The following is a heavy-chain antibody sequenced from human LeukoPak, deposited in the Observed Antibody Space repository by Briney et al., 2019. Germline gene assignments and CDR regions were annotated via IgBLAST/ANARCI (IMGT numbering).Heavy chain of an antibody. J-gene: IGHJ4*02. D-gene: IGHD6-19*01. Sequence: SETLSLTCTVSGGSISSYYWSWIRQPPGKGLEWIGFIYYSGNTDYNPSLKSRVTISVDTSKNQFSLKLSSVTAADTAVYYCARGPRGWYYFDYWGQGTLVTVSS. CDR3: ARGPRGWYYFDY. V-gene: IGHV4-59*08. CDR1: GGSISSYY. CDR2: IYYSGNT.